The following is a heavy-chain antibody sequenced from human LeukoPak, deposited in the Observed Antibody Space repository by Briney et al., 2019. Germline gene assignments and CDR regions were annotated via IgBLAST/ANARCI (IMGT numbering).Heavy chain of an antibody. CDR1: GGSISSYY. Sequence: SETLSLTCTVSGGSISSYYWSWIRQPPGKGLEWIGQIYNSGSTNYNPSLKSRVTISIGTSKNQFSLKLSSVTAADTAVYYCASHGRTGSYYYYNGTDVWGQGATVTVSS. J-gene: IGHJ6*02. CDR3: ASHGRTGSYYYYNGTDV. V-gene: IGHV4-59*01. D-gene: IGHD1-1*01. CDR2: IYNSGST.